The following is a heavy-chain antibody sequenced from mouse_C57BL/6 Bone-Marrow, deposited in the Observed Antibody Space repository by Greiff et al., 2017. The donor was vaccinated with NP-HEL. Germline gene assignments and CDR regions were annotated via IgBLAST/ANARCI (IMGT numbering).Heavy chain of an antibody. V-gene: IGHV1-82*01. Sequence: VQLQESGPELVKPGASVKISCKASGYAFSSSWMHWVKQRPGKGLEWIGRIYPGDGDTNYNEKFKGKATLTADKSSSTAYMQLSSLTSEDSAVYFGSILYDYDVWCLFAYWGQGTLVTVSA. CDR2: IYPGDGDT. CDR1: GYAFSSSW. J-gene: IGHJ3*01. D-gene: IGHD2-4*01. CDR3: SILYDYDVWCLFAY.